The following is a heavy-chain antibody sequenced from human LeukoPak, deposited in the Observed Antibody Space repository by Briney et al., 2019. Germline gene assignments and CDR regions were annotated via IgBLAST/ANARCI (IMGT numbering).Heavy chain of an antibody. J-gene: IGHJ3*02. D-gene: IGHD5-12*01. CDR2: IKQDGSEK. V-gene: IGHV3-7*01. CDR3: ARDGPTIVATSGDAFDI. Sequence: GGSLRLSCAASGFTFSSYWMSWVRQAPGKGLEWVANIKQDGSEKYYVDSVKGRFTISRDNAKNSLYLQMNSLRAEDTAVYYCARDGPTIVATSGDAFDIWGQGTMVTVSS. CDR1: GFTFSSYW.